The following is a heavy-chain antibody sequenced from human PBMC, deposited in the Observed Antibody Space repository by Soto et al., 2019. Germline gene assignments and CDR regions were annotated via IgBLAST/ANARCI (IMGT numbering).Heavy chain of an antibody. CDR2: VYATGTT. CDR1: GGSISKFY. Sequence: SETLSLTCNVSGGSISKFYWSWIRKTAGNGLEWMGRVYATGTTDYNPSLRSRVAMSVDISKKTFSLRLRSVTGADSGVYYCVRDGSKSLRDWFDPWGQGILVTVSS. CDR3: VRDGSKSLRDWFDP. J-gene: IGHJ5*02. V-gene: IGHV4-4*07.